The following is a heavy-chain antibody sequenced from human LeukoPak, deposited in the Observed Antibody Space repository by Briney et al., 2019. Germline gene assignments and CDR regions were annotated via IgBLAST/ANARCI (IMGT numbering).Heavy chain of an antibody. CDR1: GGSVSTISHF. V-gene: IGHV4-39*01. J-gene: IGHJ5*02. D-gene: IGHD1-14*01. CDR2: LSDTGTT. CDR3: ARRDHTGRSHAWFDP. Sequence: PSQTLSLTCTVSGGSVSTISHFWDWVRQPPGKGLEWIVSLSDTGTTYYNPSLESRVTMSVDTSKNQFSLKLSSVTAADTAVYYCARRDHTGRSHAWFDPWGQGTLVTVSS.